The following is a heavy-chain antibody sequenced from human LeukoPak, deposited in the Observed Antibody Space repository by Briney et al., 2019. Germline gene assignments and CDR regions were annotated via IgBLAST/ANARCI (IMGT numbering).Heavy chain of an antibody. J-gene: IGHJ4*02. CDR3: ARRRTMFGYFAGEFAY. CDR2: IYYSGST. CDR1: GGSISSGSYY. V-gene: IGHV4-39*01. Sequence: PSETLSLTCTVSGGSISSGSYYWSWIRQPAGKGLEWIGSIYYSGSTNNNPSLKSRVTISVDTSKNQFSLKLSSVTAADTAVYYCARRRTMFGYFAGEFAYWGQGTLVTVSS. D-gene: IGHD3-10*02.